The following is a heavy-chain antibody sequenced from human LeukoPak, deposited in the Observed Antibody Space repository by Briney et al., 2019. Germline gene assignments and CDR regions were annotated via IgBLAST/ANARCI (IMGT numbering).Heavy chain of an antibody. CDR3: ARSRSGSVAGTSDY. Sequence: PRGSLRLSCAASGFTFSRYAMSWVRQAPGKGLEWVSSVSTDGDTYYTDSVKGRFTISRDTSRNTLFLQMTSLRAEDTALYYCARSRSGSVAGTSDYWGQGTLVIVSS. CDR1: GFTFSRYA. D-gene: IGHD6-19*01. J-gene: IGHJ4*02. V-gene: IGHV3-23*01. CDR2: VSTDGDT.